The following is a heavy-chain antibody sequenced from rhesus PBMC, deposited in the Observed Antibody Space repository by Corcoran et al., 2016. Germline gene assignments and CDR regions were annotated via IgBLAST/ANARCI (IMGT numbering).Heavy chain of an antibody. Sequence: QVQLQESGPGLVKPSETLSLTCAVSGFSISSGYVWTWSRQPPGKGLEWMGCIDGSNGNTYYNSSLKSRVTISKDTSKNQFSLKLTSVTDAGTAVYYCARGNPPDYWGQGLLVTVSS. V-gene: IGHV4-127*01. CDR3: ARGNPPDY. CDR1: GFSISSGYV. J-gene: IGHJ4*01. CDR2: IDGSNGNT.